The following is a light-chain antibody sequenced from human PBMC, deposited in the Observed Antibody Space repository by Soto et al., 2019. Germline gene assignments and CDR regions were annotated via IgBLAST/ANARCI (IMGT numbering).Light chain of an antibody. CDR3: QQYENWLPLT. CDR2: GAS. CDR1: QSIGSN. V-gene: IGKV3-15*01. Sequence: EIVLTQSPDTLSVSPGEGATLSCRASQSIGSNLAWFQQKPGQVPRLLIYGASARATDIPARFSGSGSGTEFTLTISSLQSEDFALYYCQQYENWLPLTFGGGTRVEIK. J-gene: IGKJ4*01.